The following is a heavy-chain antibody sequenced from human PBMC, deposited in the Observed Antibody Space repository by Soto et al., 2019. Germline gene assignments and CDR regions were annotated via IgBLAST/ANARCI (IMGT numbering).Heavy chain of an antibody. V-gene: IGHV1-3*01. CDR1: GYTFTSYA. CDR2: INAGNGNT. Sequence: ASVKVSCKASGYTFTSYAMHWVRQAPGQRLEWMGWINAGNGNTKYSQKFQGRVTITRDTSASTAYMELSSLRSEDTAVYYCARRYNWNYNWFDPWGQGTLVTVSS. CDR3: ARRYNWNYNWFDP. D-gene: IGHD1-7*01. J-gene: IGHJ5*02.